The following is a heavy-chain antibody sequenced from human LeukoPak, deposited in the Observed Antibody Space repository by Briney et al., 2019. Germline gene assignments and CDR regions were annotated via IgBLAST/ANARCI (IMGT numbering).Heavy chain of an antibody. D-gene: IGHD3-10*01. Sequence: ASVKVSCKASGYTFTSYYMHWVRQAPGQGLEWMGIINPSGGSTSYAQKFQGRVTMTRDMSTSTVYMELSSLRSEDTAVYYCARGAFSYYGSGSSTYYYYYYYMDVWGKGTTVTVSS. V-gene: IGHV1-46*01. CDR2: INPSGGST. CDR3: ARGAFSYYGSGSSTYYYYYYYMDV. J-gene: IGHJ6*03. CDR1: GYTFTSYY.